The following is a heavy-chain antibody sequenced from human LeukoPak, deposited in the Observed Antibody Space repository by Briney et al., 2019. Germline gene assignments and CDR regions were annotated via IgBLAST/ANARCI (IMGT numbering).Heavy chain of an antibody. CDR2: ISSSSSYI. Sequence: GGSLRLSCAASGFTFSSYSMNWVRQAPGKGLEWVSSISSSSSYIYYADSVKGRFTISRDNAKNSLYLQMNSLRAEDTAVYYCARVAVVGWAVDYWGRGTLVTVSS. CDR1: GFTFSSYS. D-gene: IGHD6-19*01. V-gene: IGHV3-21*01. CDR3: ARVAVVGWAVDY. J-gene: IGHJ4*02.